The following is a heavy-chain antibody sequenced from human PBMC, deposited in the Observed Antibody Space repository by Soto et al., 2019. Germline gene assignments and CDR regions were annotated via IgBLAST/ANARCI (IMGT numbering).Heavy chain of an antibody. Sequence: PGGSLRLSCAASGFTFSSYVMHWVRQAPGKGLEWVAVISYDGSNKYYADSVKGRFTISRDNSKNTLYLQMNSLRAEDTAVYYCAKLIAQWGYDHLNKIFDYWGQGTLVTVSS. J-gene: IGHJ4*02. D-gene: IGHD5-12*01. CDR1: GFTFSSYV. CDR3: AKLIAQWGYDHLNKIFDY. CDR2: ISYDGSNK. V-gene: IGHV3-30*18.